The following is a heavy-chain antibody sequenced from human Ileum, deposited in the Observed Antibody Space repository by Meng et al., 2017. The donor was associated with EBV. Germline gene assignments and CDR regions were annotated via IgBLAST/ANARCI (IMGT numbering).Heavy chain of an antibody. CDR3: ERDSSSSAYSPFDY. V-gene: IGHV6-1*01. CDR2: TYYRSKWYN. D-gene: IGHD3-22*01. Sequence: PLRHSGPGLWNPSHTHLSSRAISGDSVSSNIAAWNWIRQSPSRGLEWLGMTYYRSKWYNDYAVSVKSRITINPDTSKNQFSLQLNSVTPEDTAVYYCERDSSSSAYSPFDYWGQGTLVTVSS. CDR1: GDSVSSNIAA. J-gene: IGHJ4*02.